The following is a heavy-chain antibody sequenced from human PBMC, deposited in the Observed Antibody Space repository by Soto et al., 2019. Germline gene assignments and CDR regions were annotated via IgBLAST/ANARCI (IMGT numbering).Heavy chain of an antibody. CDR3: ATPTMVRGDPPDN. CDR2: ISYDGSKT. D-gene: IGHD3-10*01. Sequence: QVQLVESGGGVVQPGRSLRLSCAASGFTFSSYGMHWVRQAPGKGLEWVAVISYDGSKTYYADSVKGRFTISRDNSKNTLDLQMNSLRAEDTAVYYCATPTMVRGDPPDNWGQGTLVTVSS. CDR1: GFTFSSYG. J-gene: IGHJ4*02. V-gene: IGHV3-30*03.